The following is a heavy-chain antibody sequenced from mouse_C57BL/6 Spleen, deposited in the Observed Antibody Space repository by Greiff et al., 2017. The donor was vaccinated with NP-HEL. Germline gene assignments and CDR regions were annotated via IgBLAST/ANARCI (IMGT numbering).Heavy chain of an antibody. CDR2: ISSGSSTI. CDR3: ALSSHVWYFDV. Sequence: VQLVDSGGGFVKPGGSLKLSCAASGFTFSDYGMHWVRQAPETGLEWVAYISSGSSTIYYADTVKGRFTISRDNAKNTLFLQMTSMRSEDTARYYWALSSHVWYFDVWGTGTTVTVSS. V-gene: IGHV5-17*01. D-gene: IGHD1-1*01. CDR1: GFTFSDYG. J-gene: IGHJ1*03.